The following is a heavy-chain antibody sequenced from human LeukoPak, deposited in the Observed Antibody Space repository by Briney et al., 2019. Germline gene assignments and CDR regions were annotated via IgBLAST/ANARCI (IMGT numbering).Heavy chain of an antibody. CDR2: IYHSGST. CDR1: GYSISSGYY. D-gene: IGHD6-6*01. Sequence: SETLSLTCTVSGYSISSGYYWGWIRQPPGKGLEWIGSIYHSGSTYYNPSLKSRVTISVDTSKNQFSLKLSSVTAADTAVYYCAKYLTSIAAFDYWGQGTLVTVSS. V-gene: IGHV4-38-2*02. CDR3: AKYLTSIAAFDY. J-gene: IGHJ4*02.